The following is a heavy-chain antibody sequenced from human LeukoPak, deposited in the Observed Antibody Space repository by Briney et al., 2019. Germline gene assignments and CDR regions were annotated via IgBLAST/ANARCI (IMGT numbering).Heavy chain of an antibody. CDR2: IYYSGST. D-gene: IGHD2-2*02. CDR3: ARGGYCSSTSCYRGPNWFDP. CDR1: GGSISSSSYY. Sequence: SETLSLTCTVSGGSISSSSYYWGWIRQPPGKGLEWIGSIYYSGSTYYNPSLKSRVTISVDTSKNQFSLKLSSVTAADTAVYYCARGGYCSSTSCYRGPNWFDPWGQGTLVTVSS. J-gene: IGHJ5*02. V-gene: IGHV4-39*01.